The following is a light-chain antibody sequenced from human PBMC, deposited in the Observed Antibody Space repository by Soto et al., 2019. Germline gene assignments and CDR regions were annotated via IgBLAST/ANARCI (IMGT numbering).Light chain of an antibody. J-gene: IGKJ1*01. Sequence: EIVMTQSPATLSVSPGERVTLSCRASQSVSSDLAWYQQKPGQAPRLLIYGASTRATGIPARFSGSGSGTEFTLTISSLQSEDFAVYYCHQYNYWRTFGQGTKVEIK. CDR3: HQYNYWRT. V-gene: IGKV3-15*01. CDR2: GAS. CDR1: QSVSSD.